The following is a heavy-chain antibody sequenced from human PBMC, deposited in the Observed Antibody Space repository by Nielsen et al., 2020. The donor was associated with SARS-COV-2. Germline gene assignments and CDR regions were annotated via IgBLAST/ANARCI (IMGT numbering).Heavy chain of an antibody. J-gene: IGHJ4*02. CDR3: AREWDDYDSSAYDY. V-gene: IGHV1-46*01. Sequence: ASVKVSCKASGYTFSKHYIHWVRQAPGQGLEWMGVVNPSGVGTTYAQKFQGRVTMTADTSTSTVYMVLSSLRSEDTAVYYCAREWDDYDSSAYDYWGQGTLVTVSS. CDR2: VNPSGVGT. CDR1: GYTFSKHY. D-gene: IGHD3-22*01.